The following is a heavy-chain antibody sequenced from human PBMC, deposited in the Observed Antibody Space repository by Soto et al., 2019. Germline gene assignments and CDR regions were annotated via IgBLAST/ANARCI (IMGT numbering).Heavy chain of an antibody. CDR3: ARQVGATVTTRFDY. D-gene: IGHD4-17*01. Sequence: PSETLSLTCTVSGGSISSGGYYWSWVRQHPGKGLEWIGYIYYSGSTYYNPSLKSRVTISVDTPKNQFSLKLSSVTAADTAVYYCARQVGATVTTRFDYWGQGTLVTVSS. CDR1: GGSISSGGYY. V-gene: IGHV4-31*03. J-gene: IGHJ4*02. CDR2: IYYSGST.